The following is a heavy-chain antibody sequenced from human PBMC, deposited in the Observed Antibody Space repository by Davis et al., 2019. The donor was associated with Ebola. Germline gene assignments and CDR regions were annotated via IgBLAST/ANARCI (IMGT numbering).Heavy chain of an antibody. CDR1: GFTFSSYW. V-gene: IGHV3-7*01. D-gene: IGHD4-17*01. Sequence: GGSLRLSCAASGFTFSSYWMSWVRQAPGKGLEWVTNIKQDGSEKYYVDSVKGRFTISRDNSKNTLYLQMNSLRAEDTAVYYCAKTLDYGPPTPFGYWGQGTLVTVSS. CDR3: AKTLDYGPPTPFGY. J-gene: IGHJ4*02. CDR2: IKQDGSEK.